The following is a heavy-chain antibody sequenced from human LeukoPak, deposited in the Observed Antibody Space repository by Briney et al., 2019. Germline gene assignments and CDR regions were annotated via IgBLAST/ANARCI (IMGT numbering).Heavy chain of an antibody. V-gene: IGHV3-23*01. Sequence: GGSLRLSCAASGFTFSSYAMSWVRQAPGKGLEWVSAISGSGGSTYYADSVKGRFTISRDNSKNTLYLQMSSLRAEDTAVYYCAFRADSDYDILTGYRWGGMDVWGKGTTVTVSS. J-gene: IGHJ6*04. CDR2: ISGSGGST. CDR1: GFTFSSYA. CDR3: AFRADSDYDILTGYRWGGMDV. D-gene: IGHD3-9*01.